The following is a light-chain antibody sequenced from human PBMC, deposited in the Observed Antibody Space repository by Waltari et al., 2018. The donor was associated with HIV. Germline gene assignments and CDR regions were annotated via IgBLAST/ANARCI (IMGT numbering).Light chain of an antibody. CDR3: QQYVSTPWT. V-gene: IGKV4-1*01. CDR1: QSLLYSPNNKNF. J-gene: IGKJ1*01. Sequence: DIVMTQTPDSLIVSPGERASIYCRSNQSLLYSPNNKNFLVWYQQKPGQPPKLLIYWASSRESGVPPRFSGRGSRTKFTLTISSLQPEDVATYFCQQYVSTPWTVGQWSKV. CDR2: WAS.